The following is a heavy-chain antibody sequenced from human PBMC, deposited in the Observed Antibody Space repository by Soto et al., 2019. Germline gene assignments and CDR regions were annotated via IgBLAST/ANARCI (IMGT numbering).Heavy chain of an antibody. V-gene: IGHV3-49*03. D-gene: IGHD3-3*01. CDR3: TRRYYDFWSGYSASDY. J-gene: IGHJ4*02. CDR1: GFTFGDYA. Sequence: EVQLVESGGGLVQPGRSLRLSCTASGFTFGDYAMSWFRQAPGKGLEWVGFIRSKAYGGTTEYAASVKGRFTISRDDSKSIAYLQMNSLKTEDTAVYYCTRRYYDFWSGYSASDYWGQGTLVTVSS. CDR2: IRSKAYGGTT.